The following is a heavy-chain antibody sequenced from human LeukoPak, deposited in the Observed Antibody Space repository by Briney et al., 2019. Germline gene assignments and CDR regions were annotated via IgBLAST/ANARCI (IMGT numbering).Heavy chain of an antibody. CDR1: GYTFIDFY. CDR2: LNPYTGDK. CDR3: VTATVTHTRDP. V-gene: IGHV1-2*02. Sequence: SVTVSCQPSGYTFIDFYLHWVRQPPGQGREWMGWLNPYTGDKITAERFQGRVTLTWDTSIATGFMELPSLRSDDTAVYYCVTATVTHTRDPWGQGTLVTVSS. D-gene: IGHD4-17*01. J-gene: IGHJ5*02.